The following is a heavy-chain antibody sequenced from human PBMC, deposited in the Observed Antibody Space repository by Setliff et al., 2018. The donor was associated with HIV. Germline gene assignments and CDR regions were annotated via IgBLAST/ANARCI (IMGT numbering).Heavy chain of an antibody. Sequence: KPSETLSLTCTVSNDSINYQYWAWIRQPPGKGLEWIGSIYYSGNTNYNPSLKSRVTISIDTSKSQFSLKLTSVSAADTAMYYCARGRRRSSTPYYFDYWGQGTLVTVSS. CDR1: NDSINYQY. V-gene: IGHV4-59*11. CDR3: ARGRRRSSTPYYFDY. J-gene: IGHJ4*02. CDR2: IYYSGNT.